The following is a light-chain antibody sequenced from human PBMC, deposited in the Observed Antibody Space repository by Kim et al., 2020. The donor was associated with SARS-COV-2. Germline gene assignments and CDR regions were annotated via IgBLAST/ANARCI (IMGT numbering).Light chain of an antibody. CDR1: QSIGTN. CDR3: QQYNDWPLT. CDR2: NAF. J-gene: IGKJ4*01. V-gene: IGKV3D-15*01. Sequence: EIVMTHSPATLSLSPGERATLSCRASQSIGTNLAWYQQKPGQAPRLLIYNAFTRATGIPARISGSGSGTEFTLTISSLQSEDFAVYYCQQYNDWPLTFGGGTKVEI.